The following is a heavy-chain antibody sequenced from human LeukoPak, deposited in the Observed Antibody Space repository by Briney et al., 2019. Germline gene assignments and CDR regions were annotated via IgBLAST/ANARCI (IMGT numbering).Heavy chain of an antibody. V-gene: IGHV4-34*01. CDR2: INHSGST. CDR3: ARGVSRSRFCSGGSCYRGSAFDI. J-gene: IGHJ3*02. Sequence: SETLSLTCAVYGGSFSGYYWSWIRQPPGKGLEWIGEINHSGSTNYNPSLKSRVTISVDTSKNQFSLKLSSVTAADTAVYYCARGVSRSRFCSGGSCYRGSAFDIWGQGTMVTVSS. CDR1: GGSFSGYY. D-gene: IGHD2-15*01.